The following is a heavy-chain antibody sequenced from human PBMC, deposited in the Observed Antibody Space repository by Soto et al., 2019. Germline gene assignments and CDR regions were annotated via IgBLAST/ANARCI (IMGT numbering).Heavy chain of an antibody. CDR1: XXXFXXXX. V-gene: IGHV3-64D*08. CDR2: XXSNGGXX. J-gene: IGHJ6*02. Sequence: GGSXRLSXXASXXXFXXXXXXXXXQAPGKGLEYVXXXXSNGGXXXQADSVKGRFTISRDNSKNTLYLQMSSLRAEDTAVYYCVKDHDIVVVPAATDLEYYYYYGMDVWGQGTTVTVSS. D-gene: IGHD2-2*01. CDR3: VKDHDIVVVPAATDLEYYYYYGMDV.